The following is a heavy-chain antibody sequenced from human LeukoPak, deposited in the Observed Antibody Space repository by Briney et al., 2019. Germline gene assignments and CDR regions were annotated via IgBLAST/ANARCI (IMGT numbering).Heavy chain of an antibody. D-gene: IGHD1-1*01. CDR2: INEPGTWP. V-gene: IGHV3-74*03. Sequence: GGSLRLSCAASGFTLSNYWVHWVRQAPGEGLVWVSRINEPGTWPTYEDSVRGRFTISRDNSKNTLYLQMNSLRAEDTAVYYCARVETKLEIPHFDYWGQGTLVTVSS. CDR1: GFTLSNYW. CDR3: ARVETKLEIPHFDY. J-gene: IGHJ4*02.